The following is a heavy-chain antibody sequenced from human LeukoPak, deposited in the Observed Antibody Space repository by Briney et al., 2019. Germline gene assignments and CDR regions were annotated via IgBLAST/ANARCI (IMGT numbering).Heavy chain of an antibody. D-gene: IGHD3-16*01. Sequence: ASVKVSCKASGYTFTGHYMHWVRQAPGQGLEWMGWINPNSGGTNYAQKFQGRVTMTRDTSISTAYMELSRLRSDDTAVYYCARDGPITFGGAAWFDPWGQGTLVTVSS. J-gene: IGHJ5*02. CDR3: ARDGPITFGGAAWFDP. CDR1: GYTFTGHY. CDR2: INPNSGGT. V-gene: IGHV1-2*02.